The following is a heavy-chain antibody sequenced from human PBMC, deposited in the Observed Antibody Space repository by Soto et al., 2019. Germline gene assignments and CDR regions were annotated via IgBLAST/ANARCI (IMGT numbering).Heavy chain of an antibody. CDR3: AKNGGSSCSGGSCYFDY. V-gene: IGHV3-23*01. Sequence: EVQLLESGGGLVQPGGSLRLSCAASGFTFSSYAMSWVRQAPGKGLEWVSAISGSGGSTYYADSVKGRFTISRDNSKHTLYLQMNSLSAEDTAGYYCAKNGGSSCSGGSCYFDYWGQGTLVTVSS. CDR2: ISGSGGST. D-gene: IGHD2-15*01. J-gene: IGHJ4*02. CDR1: GFTFSSYA.